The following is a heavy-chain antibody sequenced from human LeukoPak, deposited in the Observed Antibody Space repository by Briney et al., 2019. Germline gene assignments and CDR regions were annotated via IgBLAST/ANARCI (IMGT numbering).Heavy chain of an antibody. V-gene: IGHV1-46*01. D-gene: IGHD1-1*01. CDR3: AREPNDGPMASSFDY. CDR1: GYTFTSYY. Sequence: ASVKVSCKASGYTFTSYYMHWVRQAPAQGLEGMGIINPSGGSTSYGQKFQGRVTMTRDTSTSTVYMELSSLRSEDTAVYYCAREPNDGPMASSFDYWGQGTLVTVSS. J-gene: IGHJ4*02. CDR2: INPSGGST.